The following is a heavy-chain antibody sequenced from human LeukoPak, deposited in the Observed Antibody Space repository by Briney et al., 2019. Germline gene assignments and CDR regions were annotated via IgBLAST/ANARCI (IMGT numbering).Heavy chain of an antibody. Sequence: GASVRVSCKASGGTFSSYAISWLRQAPGQGLEWMGRIIPILGIANYAQKFQGRVTITADKSTSTAYMELSSLRSEDTAVYYCARDPRAPYPEFVYWGQGTLVTVSS. J-gene: IGHJ4*02. CDR3: ARDPRAPYPEFVY. D-gene: IGHD2-2*02. V-gene: IGHV1-69*04. CDR2: IIPILGIA. CDR1: GGTFSSYA.